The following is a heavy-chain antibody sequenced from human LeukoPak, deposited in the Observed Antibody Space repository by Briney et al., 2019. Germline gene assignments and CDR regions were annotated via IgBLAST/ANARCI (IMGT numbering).Heavy chain of an antibody. D-gene: IGHD5-18*01. CDR2: INPSGGST. CDR3: ARARDVDTAMVTGFDY. J-gene: IGHJ4*02. V-gene: IGHV1-46*01. CDR1: GYTFTSYY. Sequence: ASVKVSCKASGYTFTSYYMHWVRQAPGQGLEWMGIINPSGGSTSYAQKFQGRVTMNRDTSTSTVYMELSSLRSEDTAVYYCARARDVDTAMVTGFDYWGQGTLVTVSS.